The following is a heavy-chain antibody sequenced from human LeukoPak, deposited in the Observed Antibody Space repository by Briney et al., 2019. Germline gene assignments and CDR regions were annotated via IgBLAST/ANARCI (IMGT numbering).Heavy chain of an antibody. CDR2: ISAYNGNT. D-gene: IGHD6-19*01. J-gene: IGHJ3*02. Sequence: ASVKVSCKASGYTFTIYGISWVRQAPGQGLEWMGWISAYNGNTNYAQRLQGRVTMTTDTSTSTAYMELRSLRSDDTAVYYCARDPRIAVAENDADAFAIWGQGTMVTVSS. CDR1: GYTFTIYG. V-gene: IGHV1-18*01. CDR3: ARDPRIAVAENDADAFAI.